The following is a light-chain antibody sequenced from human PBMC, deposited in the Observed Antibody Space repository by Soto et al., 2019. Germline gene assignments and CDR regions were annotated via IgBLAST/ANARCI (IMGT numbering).Light chain of an antibody. V-gene: IGKV3-20*01. CDR1: QIVPSTY. CDR3: QQFGNSPWT. Sequence: LLSQSPGRLSLSPGERATLSCRASQIVPSTYFAWYQQKSGQPPRLLISGTSNRATGIPDRFSGSGSWRDFTLTISRLEPEDFAVYFCQQFGNSPWTFGQGTKVDIK. CDR2: GTS. J-gene: IGKJ1*01.